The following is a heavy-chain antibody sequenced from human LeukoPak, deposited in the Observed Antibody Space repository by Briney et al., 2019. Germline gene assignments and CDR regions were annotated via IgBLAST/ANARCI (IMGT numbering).Heavy chain of an antibody. D-gene: IGHD6-13*01. CDR1: GFTFDDYA. CDR3: AKDIYSSSWYYFDY. CDR2: ISWNSGSI. V-gene: IGHV3-9*01. Sequence: PGRSLRLSCAASGFTFDDYAMHWVRQAPGKGLEWVSGISWNSGSIGHADSVKGRFTISRDNAKNSLYLQMNSLRAEDTALYYCAKDIYSSSWYYFDYWGQGTLVTVSS. J-gene: IGHJ4*02.